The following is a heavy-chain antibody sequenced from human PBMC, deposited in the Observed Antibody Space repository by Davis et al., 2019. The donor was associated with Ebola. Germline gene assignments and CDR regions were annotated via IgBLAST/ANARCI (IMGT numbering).Heavy chain of an antibody. CDR1: GGSISSSNW. V-gene: IGHV4-61*01. D-gene: IGHD2-2*01. J-gene: IGHJ5*02. CDR3: ARGLGYCSSTSCPRPNWFDP. CDR2: IYYSGST. Sequence: GSLRLSCAVSGGSISSSNWWSWIRQPPGKGLEWIGYIYYSGSTNYNPSLKSRVTISVDTSKNQFSLKLSSVTAADTAVYYCARGLGYCSSTSCPRPNWFDPWGQGTLVTVSS.